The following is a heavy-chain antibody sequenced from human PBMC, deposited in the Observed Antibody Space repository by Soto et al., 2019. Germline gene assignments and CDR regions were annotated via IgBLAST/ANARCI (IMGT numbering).Heavy chain of an antibody. Sequence: HLVQSGPEVKKPGASITVSCKTSGDTFTNFGLSWVRQAPGHGLEWMGWIATYNSNRNYAQKFQGRLTLTTDTSTSTAYMELKSLRYDDTAVYYCATVLRGVVNWFDPWGQGTLVNVSS. V-gene: IGHV1-18*01. D-gene: IGHD3-10*01. CDR3: ATVLRGVVNWFDP. CDR1: GDTFTNFG. J-gene: IGHJ5*02. CDR2: IATYNSNR.